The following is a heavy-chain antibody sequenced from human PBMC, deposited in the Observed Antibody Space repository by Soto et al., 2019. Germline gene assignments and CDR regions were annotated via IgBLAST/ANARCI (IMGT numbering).Heavy chain of an antibody. CDR3: ARGRGEFDD. CDR2: INHSGNT. J-gene: IGHJ5*02. D-gene: IGHD2-21*01. Sequence: SETLSLTCAVYGASLSDNYCNWLRQPPGKGLEWIGEINHSGNTNYNPSLRSRVTISIDTSKNQLYLNLRSVSAADTAVYYCARGRGEFDDWGQGTQVTVSS. V-gene: IGHV4-34*01. CDR1: GASLSDNY.